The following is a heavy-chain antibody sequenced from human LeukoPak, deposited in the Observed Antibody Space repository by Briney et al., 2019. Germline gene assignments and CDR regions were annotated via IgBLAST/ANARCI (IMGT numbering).Heavy chain of an antibody. CDR3: AREGFDP. V-gene: IGHV3-64*01. J-gene: IGHJ5*02. CDR1: GFTFSSYA. Sequence: GGSLRLSCAASGFTFSSYAMHWVRQAPGKGLEYVSAISSNGGSTYYANSVKGRFTISRDNSKNTLYLQMGSLRAEDMAVYYCAREGFDPWGQGTLVTVSS. CDR2: ISSNGGST.